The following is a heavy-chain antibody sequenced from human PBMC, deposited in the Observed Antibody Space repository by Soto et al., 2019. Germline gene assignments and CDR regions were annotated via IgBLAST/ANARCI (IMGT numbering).Heavy chain of an antibody. CDR1: GFTFKTTA. CDR2: MSGTGLST. CDR3: ARAAVVVDSFDY. J-gene: IGHJ4*02. V-gene: IGHV3-23*01. D-gene: IGHD2-15*01. Sequence: SLRLSCEASGFTFKTTALRWVRQAPGKGLAWVATMSGTGLSTYYADSMKSRFIISRDNSRNPLYLQMNSLRAEDTAIYYCARAAVVVDSFDYWGQGTLVTVSS.